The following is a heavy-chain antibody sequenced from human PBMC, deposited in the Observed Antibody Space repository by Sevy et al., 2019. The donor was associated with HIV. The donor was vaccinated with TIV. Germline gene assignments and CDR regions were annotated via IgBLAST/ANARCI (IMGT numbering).Heavy chain of an antibody. D-gene: IGHD4-4*01. CDR1: GGSISSSSYY. V-gene: IGHV4-39*01. Sequence: SETLSLTCTVSGGSISSSSYYWGWIRQPPGKGLEWIGSIYYSGSTYYNPSLKSRVTISVDTSKNLFSLKLSSVTAADTAVYYCARLSGYSNYVYHYGMDVWGQGTTVTVSS. CDR2: IYYSGST. J-gene: IGHJ6*02. CDR3: ARLSGYSNYVYHYGMDV.